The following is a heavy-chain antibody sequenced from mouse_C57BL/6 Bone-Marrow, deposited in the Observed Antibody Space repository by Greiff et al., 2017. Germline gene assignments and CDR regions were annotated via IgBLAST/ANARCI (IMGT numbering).Heavy chain of an antibody. CDR1: GFTFSSYG. CDR2: ISSGGSYT. CDR3: ARRGVVALDY. V-gene: IGHV5-6*02. Sequence: EVLLVESGGDLVKPGGSLKLSCAASGFTFSSYGMSWVRQTPDKRLEWVATISSGGSYTYYPDSVKGRFTISRENAKNTLYLQMSSLKCEDTAMYYCARRGVVALDYWGQGTTLTVSS. J-gene: IGHJ2*01. D-gene: IGHD1-1*01.